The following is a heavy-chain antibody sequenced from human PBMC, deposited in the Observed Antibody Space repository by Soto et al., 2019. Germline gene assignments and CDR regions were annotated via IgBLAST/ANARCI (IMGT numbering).Heavy chain of an antibody. CDR2: IIPIFGTA. D-gene: IGHD6-6*01. CDR1: GGTFSSYA. Sequence: GASVKVSCKASGGTFSSYAISWVRQAPGQGLEWMGGIIPIFGTANYAQKFQGRVTITADESTSTAYMELSSLRSEDTAVYYCARTSIAARRAYYGMDVWGQGTTVTVSS. J-gene: IGHJ6*02. CDR3: ARTSIAARRAYYGMDV. V-gene: IGHV1-69*13.